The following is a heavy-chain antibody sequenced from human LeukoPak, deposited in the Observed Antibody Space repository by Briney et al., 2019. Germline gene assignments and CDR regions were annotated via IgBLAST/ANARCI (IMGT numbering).Heavy chain of an antibody. CDR1: GYSISSGYY. J-gene: IGHJ4*02. CDR3: ARGGSSGWYPVGY. Sequence: PSETLSLTCSVSGYSISSGYYWGWIRQPPGKGLEWIGSIYHSGTSYYNPSLKSRVTISVDTSKNQFSLKVCSVTAADTAVYYCARGGSSGWYPVGYWGQGTLVTVSS. D-gene: IGHD6-19*01. CDR2: IYHSGTS. V-gene: IGHV4-38-2*02.